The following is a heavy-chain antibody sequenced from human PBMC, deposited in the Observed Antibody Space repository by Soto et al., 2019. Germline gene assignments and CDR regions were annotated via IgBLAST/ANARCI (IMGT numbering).Heavy chain of an antibody. CDR3: ARERGVVVVAAYFDY. V-gene: IGHV3-33*01. Sequence: QVQLVESGGGVVQPGRSLRLSCAASGFTFSSYGMHWVRQAPGKGLEWVAVIWYDGSNKYYADSVKGRCTISRDNSKNTLYLQMNSLRAEDTAVYYCARERGVVVVAAYFDYWGQGTLVTVSS. CDR1: GFTFSSYG. CDR2: IWYDGSNK. D-gene: IGHD2-15*01. J-gene: IGHJ4*02.